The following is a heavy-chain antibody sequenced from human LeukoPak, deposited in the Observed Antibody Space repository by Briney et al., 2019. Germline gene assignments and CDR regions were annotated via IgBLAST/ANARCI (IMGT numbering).Heavy chain of an antibody. CDR2: ISGSGGST. CDR3: AKDSSGWDDY. J-gene: IGHJ4*02. Sequence: GGSLRLSCAASGFTFSSYAMSWVRRAPGKGLEWVSAISGSGGSTYYADSVKGRFTISRDNSKNTLYLQMNSLRAEDTAVHYCAKDSSGWDDYWGQGTLVTVSS. D-gene: IGHD6-19*01. CDR1: GFTFSSYA. V-gene: IGHV3-23*01.